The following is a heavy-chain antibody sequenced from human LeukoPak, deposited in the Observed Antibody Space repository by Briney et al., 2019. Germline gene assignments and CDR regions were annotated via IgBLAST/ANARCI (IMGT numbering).Heavy chain of an antibody. CDR3: ARDGDFWSGYRSIDY. Sequence: GGSLRLSCAASGFTFSSYEMNWVRQAPGKGLEWVSYISSSGSTIYYADSVKGRFTISRDNAKNSLYLQMNSLGAEDTAVYYCARDGDFWSGYRSIDYWGQGTLVTVSS. D-gene: IGHD3-3*01. CDR2: ISSSGSTI. CDR1: GFTFSSYE. J-gene: IGHJ4*02. V-gene: IGHV3-48*03.